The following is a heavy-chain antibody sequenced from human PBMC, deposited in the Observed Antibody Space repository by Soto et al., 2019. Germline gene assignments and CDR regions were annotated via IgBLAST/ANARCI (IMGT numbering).Heavy chain of an antibody. D-gene: IGHD4-4*01. J-gene: IGHJ6*02. CDR1: GGTFSSYA. Sequence: SVKVSCKASGGTFSSYAISWVRQAPGQGLEWMGGIIPIFGTANYAQKFQGRVTITADESTSTAYMELSSLRSEDTAMYYCARHISNFRYYYYAMDVWGQGTTVTVSS. V-gene: IGHV1-69*13. CDR2: IIPIFGTA. CDR3: ARHISNFRYYYYAMDV.